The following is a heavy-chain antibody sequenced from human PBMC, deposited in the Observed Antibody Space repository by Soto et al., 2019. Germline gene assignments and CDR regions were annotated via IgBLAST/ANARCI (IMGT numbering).Heavy chain of an antibody. V-gene: IGHV3-30-3*01. D-gene: IGHD6-13*01. CDR2: ISYDGSNK. CDR1: GFTFSSYA. Sequence: GGSLRLSCAASGFTFSSYAMHWVRQAPGKGLEWVAVISYDGSNKYYADSVKGRFTISRDNSKNTLYLQMNSLRAEDTAVYYCAREGYSSSWNLNPIYYYYYGMDVWGQGTTVTVS. J-gene: IGHJ6*02. CDR3: AREGYSSSWNLNPIYYYYYGMDV.